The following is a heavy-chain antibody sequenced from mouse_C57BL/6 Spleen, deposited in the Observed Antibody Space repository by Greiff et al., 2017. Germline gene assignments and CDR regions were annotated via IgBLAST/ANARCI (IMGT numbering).Heavy chain of an antibody. J-gene: IGHJ3*01. V-gene: IGHV1-69*01. Sequence: VQLQQSGAELVMPGASVKLSCKASGYTFTSYWMHWVKQRPGQGLEWIGEIDPSDSYTNYNQKFKGKSTLTVDKSSSTAYMQLSSLTSEDSAVYYCARQGNFPWFAYWGQGTLVTVSA. CDR1: GYTFTSYW. CDR3: ARQGNFPWFAY. CDR2: IDPSDSYT. D-gene: IGHD2-1*01.